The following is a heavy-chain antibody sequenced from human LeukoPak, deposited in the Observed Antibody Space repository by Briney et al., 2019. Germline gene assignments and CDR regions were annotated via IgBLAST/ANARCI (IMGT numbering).Heavy chain of an antibody. CDR3: ARDRLSIAAAGTYYYYYMDV. V-gene: IGHV3-21*01. D-gene: IGHD6-13*01. CDR1: GFTFSSYS. CDR2: ISTSSYI. J-gene: IGHJ6*03. Sequence: PGGSLRLSCAASGFTFSSYSMNWVRQAPGKGLEWVSFISTSSYIHNADSVKGRFTISRDNAENSLYLQMNSLRAEDTAVYYCARDRLSIAAAGTYYYYYMDVWGKGTTVTVSS.